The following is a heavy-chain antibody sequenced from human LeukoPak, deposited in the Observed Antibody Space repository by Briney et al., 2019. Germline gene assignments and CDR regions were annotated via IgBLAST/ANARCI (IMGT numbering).Heavy chain of an antibody. CDR2: IYHSGNT. CDR1: GGSSSTYP. J-gene: IGHJ4*02. D-gene: IGHD6-19*01. V-gene: IGHV4-59*08. CDR3: ARQRGSGVLTDY. Sequence: SETLSLTCTVSGGSSSTYPWSWIRQPPGKGLEWIGYIYHSGNTNYNPSLKSRVTISVDTSKNQYSLNLTSVTAADTAVYYCARQRGSGVLTDYWGQGTLVTVSS.